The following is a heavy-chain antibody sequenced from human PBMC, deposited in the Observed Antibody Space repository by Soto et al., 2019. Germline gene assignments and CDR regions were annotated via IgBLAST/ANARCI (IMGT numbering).Heavy chain of an antibody. V-gene: IGHV3-21*01. CDR3: ARDSDSSYYFDY. CDR2: ISSSSSYI. Sequence: PGGSLRLSCAASGFTFSSYSMNWFRQAPGKGLEWVSRISSSSSYIYYADSVKGRFTTSRDNAKNSLYLQMNSLRAEDTAVYYCARDSDSSYYFDYWGQGTLVTVSS. D-gene: IGHD3-10*01. CDR1: GFTFSSYS. J-gene: IGHJ4*02.